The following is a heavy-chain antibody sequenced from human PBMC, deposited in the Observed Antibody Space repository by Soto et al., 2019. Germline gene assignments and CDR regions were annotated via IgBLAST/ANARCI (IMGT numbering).Heavy chain of an antibody. CDR1: GFTFSTFS. J-gene: IGHJ4*02. D-gene: IGHD1-26*01. CDR3: ARDLAWAFDS. Sequence: GGSLRLSCAASGFTFSTFSMNWVRQAPGKGLEWLSYVGGSGGSISYADSVKGRFTISRDNGKNTLYLQMSSLRDEDTAVYYCARDLAWAFDSWGQGALVTVSS. V-gene: IGHV3-48*02. CDR2: VGGSGGSI.